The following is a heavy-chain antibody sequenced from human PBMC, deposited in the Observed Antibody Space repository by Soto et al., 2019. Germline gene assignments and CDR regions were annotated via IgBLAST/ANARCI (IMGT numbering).Heavy chain of an antibody. CDR2: ISGSGGST. Sequence: EVQLLESGGGLVQPGGSLRLSCAASGFTFSSYAMSWVRQAPGKGLEWVSAISGSGGSTYYADSVKGRFTISRDNSKNTLNLQMNSLRAEDTAVYYCAKDVLRFLEWSYDAFDIWGQGTMVTVSS. V-gene: IGHV3-23*01. D-gene: IGHD3-3*01. CDR1: GFTFSSYA. J-gene: IGHJ3*02. CDR3: AKDVLRFLEWSYDAFDI.